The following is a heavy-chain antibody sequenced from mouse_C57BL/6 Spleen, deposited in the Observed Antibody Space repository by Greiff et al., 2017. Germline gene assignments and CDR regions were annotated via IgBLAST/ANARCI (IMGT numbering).Heavy chain of an antibody. D-gene: IGHD1-1*01. V-gene: IGHV2-9-1*01. CDR1: GFSLTSYA. CDR3: ARFTTVVAVDY. Sequence: VQLKESGPGLVAPSQSLSITCTVSGFSLTSYAISWVRLPPGKGLEWLGVIWTGGGTYYNSALKSRLSISKDNSKSQVFLKMNSLQTDDTARYYCARFTTVVAVDYWGQGTTLTVSS. J-gene: IGHJ2*01. CDR2: IWTGGGT.